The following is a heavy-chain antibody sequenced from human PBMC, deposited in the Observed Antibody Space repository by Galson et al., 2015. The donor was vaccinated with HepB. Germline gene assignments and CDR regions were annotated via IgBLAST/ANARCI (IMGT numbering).Heavy chain of an antibody. Sequence: SLRLSCAASGIPFVDYAMHWIRQAPGRGLQWVSFIDWDGSSTYYADSVKGRFTISRDNSRNSLYLQINSLRNEDTALYYCARETWGNALDIWGQGTLVTVSS. CDR1: GIPFVDYA. V-gene: IGHV3-43*01. CDR2: IDWDGSST. J-gene: IGHJ3*02. D-gene: IGHD3-16*01. CDR3: ARETWGNALDI.